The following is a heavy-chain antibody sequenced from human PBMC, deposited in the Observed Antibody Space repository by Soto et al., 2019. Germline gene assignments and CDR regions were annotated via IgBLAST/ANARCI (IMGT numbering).Heavy chain of an antibody. Sequence: GGSLRLSCAASGFTFSSYAMSWVRQAPGKGLEWVSAISGSGGSTYYADSVKGRFTISRDNSKNTLYLQMNSLRAEDTAIYYCANHPSYCSGGSCYGDTYYYYMDVGGKGTTVTVSS. CDR2: ISGSGGST. D-gene: IGHD2-15*01. CDR3: ANHPSYCSGGSCYGDTYYYYMDV. CDR1: GFTFSSYA. V-gene: IGHV3-23*01. J-gene: IGHJ6*03.